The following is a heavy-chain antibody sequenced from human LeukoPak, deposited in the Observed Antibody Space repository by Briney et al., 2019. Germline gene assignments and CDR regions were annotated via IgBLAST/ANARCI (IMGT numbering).Heavy chain of an antibody. CDR2: VYQTGHN. CDR1: GDSISGSY. J-gene: IGHJ4*02. V-gene: IGHV4-59*01. Sequence: SETLSLTCTVSGDSISGSYWSWIRQPPGKGLEWIGYVYQTGHNHNNPSLRSRVTISLDTSTNQVSLKLSSVTAVDTAVYYCARHRFGHPFDSWGQGTLVIVSS. CDR3: ARHRFGHPFDS. D-gene: IGHD3-16*01.